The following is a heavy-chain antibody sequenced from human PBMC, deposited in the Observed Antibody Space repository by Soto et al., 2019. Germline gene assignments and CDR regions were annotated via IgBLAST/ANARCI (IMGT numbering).Heavy chain of an antibody. J-gene: IGHJ4*02. CDR1: GGSFSGYY. CDR2: INHSGST. D-gene: IGHD4-4*01. CDR3: ARRRIHGYSNYFFDY. V-gene: IGHV4-34*01. Sequence: SETLSLTCAVYGGSFSGYYWSWIRQPPGKGLEWIGEINHSGSTNYNPSLKSRVTISVDTSKNQFSLKLSSVTAADTAVYYCARRRIHGYSNYFFDYWGQGTLVTVSS.